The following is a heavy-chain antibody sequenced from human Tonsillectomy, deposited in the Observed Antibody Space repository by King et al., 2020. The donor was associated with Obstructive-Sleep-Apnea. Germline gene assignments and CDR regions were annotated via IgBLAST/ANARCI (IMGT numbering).Heavy chain of an antibody. V-gene: IGHV3-11*01. CDR3: SRGSDSWTGCYKRPPLDY. D-gene: IGHD3-9*01. CDR1: GFTFSDYY. CDR2: ISSSGNII. J-gene: IGHJ4*02. Sequence: QVQLVESGGGLVKPGGSLRLSCATSGFTFSDYYMSWIRQAPGKGLEWVSYISSSGNIINYADSVKGRPTIARDNAKNSLYLQMNSLRAEDTAVYYCSRGSDSWTGCYKRPPLDYWGQGTLVTVSS.